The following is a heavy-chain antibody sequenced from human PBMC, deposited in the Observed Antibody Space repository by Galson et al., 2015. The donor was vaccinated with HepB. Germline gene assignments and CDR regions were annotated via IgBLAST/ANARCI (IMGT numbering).Heavy chain of an antibody. V-gene: IGHV3-21*01. CDR2: ISSSSSYI. Sequence: SLRLSCAASGFTFSSYSMNWVRQAPGKGLEWVSSISSSSSYIYYADSVKGRFTISRDNAKNSLYLQMNSLRAEDTAVYYCARVLLWFGELLSGDYYYYYGMDVWGQGTTVTVSS. CDR1: GFTFSSYS. CDR3: ARVLLWFGELLSGDYYYYYGMDV. J-gene: IGHJ6*02. D-gene: IGHD3-10*01.